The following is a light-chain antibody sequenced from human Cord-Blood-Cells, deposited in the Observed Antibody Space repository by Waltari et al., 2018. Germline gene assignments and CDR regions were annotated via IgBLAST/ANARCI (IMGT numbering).Light chain of an antibody. CDR1: SSDVGGYNY. CDR3: CSYAGSYTLV. V-gene: IGLV2-11*01. CDR2: DVS. J-gene: IGLJ3*02. Sequence: QSALTQPRSVSGSPGQSVTISCTGTSSDVGGYNYVSWYQQHPGKAPKLMIYDVSKRPSGVPDRVSGPKSGNTASLTSSGLQAEDEADYYCCSYAGSYTLVFGGGTKLTVL.